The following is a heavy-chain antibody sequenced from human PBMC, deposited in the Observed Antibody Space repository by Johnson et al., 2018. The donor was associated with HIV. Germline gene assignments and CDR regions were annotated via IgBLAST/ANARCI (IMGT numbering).Heavy chain of an antibody. J-gene: IGHJ3*02. CDR3: AREWLYGFDI. CDR2: IWYDGNNK. CDR1: GFTITTYG. Sequence: QVQLVESGGGVVQPGRSLRLSCVASGFTITTYGMHWVRQAPGKGLEWVAVIWYDGNNKYYADSVKGRFTISRDNSKNTLYLQMNNLRAEDTAVYYCAREWLYGFDIWGQGTMVTVSS. V-gene: IGHV3-33*01. D-gene: IGHD5-24*01.